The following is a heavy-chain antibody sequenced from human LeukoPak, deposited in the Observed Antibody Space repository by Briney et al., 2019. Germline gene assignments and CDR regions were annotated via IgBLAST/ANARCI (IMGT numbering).Heavy chain of an antibody. D-gene: IGHD1-26*01. J-gene: IGHJ4*02. CDR3: ASIRGTLGY. V-gene: IGHV3-72*01. CDR1: GFTFSDHF. Sequence: GGSLRLSCAASGFTFSDHFMDWVRQAPGKGLEWVGRIKNKANSYITQYAASMEGRFTISRDDSKNSLYLQMSSLKTEDTAMYYCASIRGTLGYWGRGTVVTVSS. CDR2: IKNKANSYIT.